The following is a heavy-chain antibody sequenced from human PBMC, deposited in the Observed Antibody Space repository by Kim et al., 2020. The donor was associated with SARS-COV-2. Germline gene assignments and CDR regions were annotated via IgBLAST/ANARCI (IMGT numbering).Heavy chain of an antibody. CDR3: ARDLGTGFYGYFYYGMDV. D-gene: IGHD3-9*01. V-gene: IGHV3-11*06. Sequence: VKGRFTISRDDAKNSLYLQMHSLRAEDTAVYYCARDLGTGFYGYFYYGMDVWGQGTTVTVS. J-gene: IGHJ6*02.